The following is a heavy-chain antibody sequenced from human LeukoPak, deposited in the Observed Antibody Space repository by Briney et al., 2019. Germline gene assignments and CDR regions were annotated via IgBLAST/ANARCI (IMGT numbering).Heavy chain of an antibody. V-gene: IGHV4-4*09. CDR2: IYTSGST. CDR3: ARSGCGGDCPPGGYDY. CDR1: GGSISSYY. D-gene: IGHD2-21*02. J-gene: IGHJ4*02. Sequence: SETLSLTCTVSGGSISSYYWSWIRQPPGKGLEWIGYIYTSGSTNYNPSLKSRVTISVDTSKNQFSLKLSSVTAADTDVYYCARSGCGGDCPPGGYDYWGQGTLVTVSS.